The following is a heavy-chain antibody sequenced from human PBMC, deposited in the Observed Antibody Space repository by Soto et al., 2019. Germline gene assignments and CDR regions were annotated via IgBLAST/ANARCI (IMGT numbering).Heavy chain of an antibody. J-gene: IGHJ4*02. V-gene: IGHV3-30-3*01. CDR2: ISYDGSNK. CDR1: GFTFSSYA. Sequence: QVQLVESGGGVVQPGRSLRLSCAASGFTFSSYAMHWVRQAPGKGLEWVAVISYDGSNKYYADSVKGRFTISRDNSKNSLYLQMNSLRAADTAVYYCARGPAMVISFDYWGQGNLVTVPS. CDR3: ARGPAMVISFDY. D-gene: IGHD5-18*01.